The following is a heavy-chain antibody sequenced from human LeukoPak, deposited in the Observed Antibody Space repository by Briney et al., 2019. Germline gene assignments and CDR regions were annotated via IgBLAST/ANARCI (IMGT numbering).Heavy chain of an antibody. CDR3: ARDHFPIVVVPAAIKYYFDY. V-gene: IGHV3-30-3*01. D-gene: IGHD2-2*02. J-gene: IGHJ4*02. CDR2: ISYDGSNK. Sequence: GGSLRLSCAASGFTFSTYAMHWVRQAPGKGLEWVAVISYDGSNKYYADSVKGRFTISRDNSKNTLYLQMNSLRAEDTAVYYCARDHFPIVVVPAAIKYYFDYWGQGTLVTVSS. CDR1: GFTFSTYA.